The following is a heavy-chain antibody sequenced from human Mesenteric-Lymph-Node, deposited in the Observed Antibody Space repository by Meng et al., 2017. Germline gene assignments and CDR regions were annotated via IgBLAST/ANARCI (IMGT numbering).Heavy chain of an antibody. CDR2: ISWDGGST. CDR3: AKGGWLDD. CDR1: GFTFDDYD. J-gene: IGHJ5*02. Sequence: GESLKISCAASGFTFDDYDMHWVRQAPGKGLEWVSLISWDGGSTYYADSVKGRFIISRDNSKNTVFLQMSSLRAEDTAVYYCAKGGWLDDWGQGTLVTVSS. V-gene: IGHV3-43D*03.